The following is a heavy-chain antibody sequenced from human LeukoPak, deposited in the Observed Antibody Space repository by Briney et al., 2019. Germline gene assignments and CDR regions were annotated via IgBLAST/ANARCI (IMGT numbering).Heavy chain of an antibody. Sequence: SETLSLTCTVSGGSVSSGSYYWSWIRQPPGKGLEWIGYIYYSGSTNYNPSLKSRVTISVDTSKNQFSLKLSSVTAADTAVYYCARGHTSDYWGQGTLVTVSS. CDR1: GGSVSSGSYY. CDR2: IYYSGST. J-gene: IGHJ4*02. V-gene: IGHV4-61*01. CDR3: ARGHTSDY.